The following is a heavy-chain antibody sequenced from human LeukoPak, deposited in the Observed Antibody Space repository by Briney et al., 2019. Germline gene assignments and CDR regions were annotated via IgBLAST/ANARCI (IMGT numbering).Heavy chain of an antibody. CDR2: ISSSGRT. D-gene: IGHD3-10*01. Sequence: PSETLSLTCTVSGGSISSGDYYWSWIRQPPGKGLEWIGYISSSGRTYYKPSLKSRFTVSMSTSKNQFSLKVSSVTAADTAVFYCARGQYGSGIAYWGQGTLVTVSS. J-gene: IGHJ4*02. CDR3: ARGQYGSGIAY. V-gene: IGHV4-30-4*01. CDR1: GGSISSGDYY.